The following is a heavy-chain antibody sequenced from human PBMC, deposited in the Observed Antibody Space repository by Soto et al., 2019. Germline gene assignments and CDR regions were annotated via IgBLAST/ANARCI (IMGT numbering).Heavy chain of an antibody. Sequence: EVQLLESGGGLVQPGGSLRLSCAASGFTFSRHAMGWVRQAPGQGLEWVSLINVNIGRTQYADSVKGRFTISRDNSKNTLYLQMNRLRAEDTAVYYCAKDAAGTDGWYYCDSGGQGTLVTVSS. CDR1: GFTFSRHA. J-gene: IGHJ4*02. CDR2: INVNIGRT. D-gene: IGHD6-19*01. CDR3: AKDAAGTDGWYYCDS. V-gene: IGHV3-23*01.